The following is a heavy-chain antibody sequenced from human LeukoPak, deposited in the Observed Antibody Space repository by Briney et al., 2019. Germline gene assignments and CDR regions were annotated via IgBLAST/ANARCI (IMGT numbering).Heavy chain of an antibody. Sequence: GGSLRLSCAASGFTFSSYAMSWVRQAPGKGLEWVSSISSSSSYIYYADSVKGRFTISRDNSKNTLYLQMNSLRVEDTAVYYCARTYYDILTGYNPYFDYWGQGTLVTVSS. CDR3: ARTYYDILTGYNPYFDY. V-gene: IGHV3-21*01. CDR1: GFTFSSYA. CDR2: ISSSSSYI. J-gene: IGHJ4*02. D-gene: IGHD3-9*01.